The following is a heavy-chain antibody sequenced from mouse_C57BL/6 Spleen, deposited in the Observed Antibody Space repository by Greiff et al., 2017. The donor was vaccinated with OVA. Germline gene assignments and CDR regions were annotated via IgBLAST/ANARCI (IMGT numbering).Heavy chain of an antibody. Sequence: QVQLQQPGAELVRPGSSVKLSCKASGYTFTSYWMDWVKQRPGQGLEWIGNIYPSDSETHYNQKFKDKATLTVDKSSSTAYMQLSSLTSEDSAVYYCARGEWGRAWFAYWGQGTLVTVSA. J-gene: IGHJ3*01. CDR2: IYPSDSET. CDR1: GYTFTSYW. CDR3: ARGEWGRAWFAY. D-gene: IGHD3-3*01. V-gene: IGHV1-61*01.